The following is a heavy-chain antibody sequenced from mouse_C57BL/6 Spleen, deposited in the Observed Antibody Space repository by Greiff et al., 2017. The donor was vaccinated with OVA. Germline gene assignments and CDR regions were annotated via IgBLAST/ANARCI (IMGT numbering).Heavy chain of an antibody. CDR1: GYTFTSYW. Sequence: VQLQQSGAELVKPGASVKMSCKASGYTFTSYWITWVKQRPGPGLEWIGDIYPGSGSTNYNEKFKSKATLTVDTSSSTAYMQLISLTSEDSAVYYCAREGGYGNSYFDYWGQGTTLTVSS. CDR3: AREGGYGNSYFDY. J-gene: IGHJ2*01. V-gene: IGHV1-55*01. CDR2: IYPGSGST. D-gene: IGHD2-1*01.